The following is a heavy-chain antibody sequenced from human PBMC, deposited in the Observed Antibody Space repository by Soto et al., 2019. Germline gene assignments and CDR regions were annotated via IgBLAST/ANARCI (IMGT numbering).Heavy chain of an antibody. CDR3: ATVPWTAGAS. J-gene: IGHJ5*02. CDR2: INSDGSKM. Sequence: PGVSLRLSCAASEFSFSSYAMHWVRQAPGEGLVWLSRINSDGSKMVYADSVKGRFTISRDNAKNTLYLQMSGLRAEDTAVYYCATVPWTAGASWGQGTLVTVSS. CDR1: EFSFSSYA. V-gene: IGHV3-74*01. D-gene: IGHD6-13*01.